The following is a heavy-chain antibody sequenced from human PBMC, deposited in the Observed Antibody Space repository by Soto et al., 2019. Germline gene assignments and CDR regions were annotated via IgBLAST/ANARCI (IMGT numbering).Heavy chain of an antibody. V-gene: IGHV3-13*01. CDR2: IGTAGDT. J-gene: IGHJ3*02. CDR1: GFTFSSYD. D-gene: IGHD4-17*01. Sequence: GGSLRLSCAASGFTFSSYDMHWVRQATGKDLEWVSAIGTAGDTYYPGSVKGRFTISRENAKNSLYLQMNSLRAGDTAVYYCARARPGTTVTTDAFDIWGQGTMLTVSS. CDR3: ARARPGTTVTTDAFDI.